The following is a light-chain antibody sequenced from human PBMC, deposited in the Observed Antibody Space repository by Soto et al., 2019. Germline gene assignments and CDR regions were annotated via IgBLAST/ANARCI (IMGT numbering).Light chain of an antibody. CDR3: CSYAGSRPWV. CDR1: STDVGLYNL. Sequence: QSVLTQPASVSGSPGQSITISCTGTSTDVGLYNLVSWYQQHPGKAPILLIYEVSKRPSGVSDRFSGAKSGNRASLTLSGLQAEDEADYYCCSYAGSRPWVFGGGTKVTVL. J-gene: IGLJ3*02. CDR2: EVS. V-gene: IGLV2-23*02.